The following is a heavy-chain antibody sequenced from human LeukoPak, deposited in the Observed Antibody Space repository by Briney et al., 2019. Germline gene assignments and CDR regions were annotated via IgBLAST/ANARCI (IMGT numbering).Heavy chain of an antibody. J-gene: IGHJ4*02. Sequence: SETLSLTCTVSGGSISSSSYYWGWIRQPPGKGLEWIGGIYYSGSTYYNPSLKSRVTISVDTSKNQFSLKLSSVTAADTAVYYCARHGQYDILTGYYVRYFDYWGQGTLVTVSS. CDR2: IYYSGST. CDR1: GGSISSSSYY. CDR3: ARHGQYDILTGYYVRYFDY. D-gene: IGHD3-9*01. V-gene: IGHV4-39*01.